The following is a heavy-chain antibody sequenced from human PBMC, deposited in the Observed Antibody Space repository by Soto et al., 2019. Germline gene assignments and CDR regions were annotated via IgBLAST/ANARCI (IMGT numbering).Heavy chain of an antibody. CDR3: AAPYYDFWSGYPPPEV. V-gene: IGHV4-39*01. J-gene: IGHJ4*02. Sequence: PSETLSLTYTVSGGSISSSSYYWGWIRQPPGKGLEWIGSIYYSGSTYYNPSLKSRVTISVDTSKNQFSLKLSSVTAADTAVYYCAAPYYDFWSGYPPPEVWGQGTLVTVSS. CDR1: GGSISSSSYY. D-gene: IGHD3-3*01. CDR2: IYYSGST.